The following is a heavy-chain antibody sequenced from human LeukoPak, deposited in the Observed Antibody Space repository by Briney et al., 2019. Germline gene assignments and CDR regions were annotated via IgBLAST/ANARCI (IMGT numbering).Heavy chain of an antibody. CDR3: ARGFRRYSYGQRGFYNWFDP. J-gene: IGHJ5*02. CDR2: IYHTGST. D-gene: IGHD5-18*01. Sequence: SETLSLTCTVSGASISGSGCYWGWIRQPPGMELQWIGNIYHTGSTYYNPSLKSRVTISVDTSKNQFSLKLSSVTAADTAVYYCARGFRRYSYGQRGFYNWFDPWGQGTLVTVSS. V-gene: IGHV4-39*07. CDR1: GASISGSGCY.